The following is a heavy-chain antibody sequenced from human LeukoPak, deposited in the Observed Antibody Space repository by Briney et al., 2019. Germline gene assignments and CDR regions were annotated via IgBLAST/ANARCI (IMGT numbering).Heavy chain of an antibody. Sequence: GGSLRLSCVASGFTFSSYTMKWVRQAPGKGLEWVSSISGSSTSFIYYADSLKGRFTISRDNAKNSLYLQMNSLRAEDTAVYYCASDSAYCGGYCYSDSWGQGTLVTVSS. CDR2: ISGSSTSFI. V-gene: IGHV3-21*01. CDR1: GFTFSSYT. CDR3: ASDSAYCGGYCYSDS. J-gene: IGHJ4*02. D-gene: IGHD2-21*02.